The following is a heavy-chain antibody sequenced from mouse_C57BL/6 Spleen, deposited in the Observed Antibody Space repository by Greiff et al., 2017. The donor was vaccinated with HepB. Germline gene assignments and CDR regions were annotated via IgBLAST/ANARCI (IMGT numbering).Heavy chain of an antibody. J-gene: IGHJ3*01. CDR2: INPNNGGT. CDR1: GYTFTDYN. CDR3: ARCPIYGSSYGNFAY. D-gene: IGHD1-1*01. Sequence: EVQLQQSGPELVKPGASVKIPCKASGYTFTDYNMDWVKQSHGKSLEWIGDINPNNGGTIYNQKFKGKATLTVDKSSSTAYMELRSLTSEDTAVYYCARCPIYGSSYGNFAYWGQGTLVTVSA. V-gene: IGHV1-18*01.